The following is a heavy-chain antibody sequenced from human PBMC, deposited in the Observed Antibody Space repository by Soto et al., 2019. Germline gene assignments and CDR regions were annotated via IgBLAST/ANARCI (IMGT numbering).Heavy chain of an antibody. V-gene: IGHV3-23*01. D-gene: IGHD1-7*01. CDR3: ASTPWNYGENRYFDY. CDR1: GFTFSSYA. CDR2: ISGNGYDT. J-gene: IGHJ4*02. Sequence: GGSLRLSCAASGFTFSSYAMSWVRQAPGKGLEWVSTISGNGYDTYDADSVKGRFTISRDYSKNTLFLQMNSLRVEDTAIYYCASTPWNYGENRYFDYWGQGTLVTVPQ.